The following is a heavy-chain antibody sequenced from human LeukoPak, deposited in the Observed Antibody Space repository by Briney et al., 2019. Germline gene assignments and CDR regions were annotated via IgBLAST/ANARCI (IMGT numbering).Heavy chain of an antibody. J-gene: IGHJ2*01. CDR1: GGSISSSSYY. D-gene: IGHD3-10*01. Sequence: SETLSVTCTVSGGSISSSSYYWGWIRQPPGKGLEWIGSIYYSGSTYYNPSLKSRVTISVDTSKNQFSLKLSSVTAADTAVYYCARRGSDARYFDLWGRGTLVTVSS. CDR3: ARRGSDARYFDL. CDR2: IYYSGST. V-gene: IGHV4-39*01.